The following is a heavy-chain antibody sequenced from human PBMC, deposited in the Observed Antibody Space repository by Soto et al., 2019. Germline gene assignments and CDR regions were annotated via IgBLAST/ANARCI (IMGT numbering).Heavy chain of an antibody. J-gene: IGHJ4*02. CDR3: ASRDTRGTSPPYYFDN. V-gene: IGHV4-39*02. D-gene: IGHD1-1*01. CDR2: LYYNGNT. Sequence: SETLSLTCTVSGGSISSNSYYWAWIHQPPGKGLEWIGSLYYNGNTYYNPSLKSRVAISVDTSKDHFSLKLSSVTAADTAVYYCASRDTRGTSPPYYFDNWGQGTLVTVSS. CDR1: GGSISSNSYY.